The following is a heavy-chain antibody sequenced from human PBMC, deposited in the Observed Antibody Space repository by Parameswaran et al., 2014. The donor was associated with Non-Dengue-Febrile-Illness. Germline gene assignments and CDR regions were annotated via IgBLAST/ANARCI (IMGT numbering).Heavy chain of an antibody. D-gene: IGHD6-19*01. Sequence: WVRQAPGQGLEWMGWISAYNGNTNYAQKVQGRVTMTTDTSTSTAYMELRSLRSDDTAVYYCARRNSGWYGSYFDYWGQGTLVTVSS. V-gene: IGHV1-18*01. CDR2: ISAYNGNT. CDR3: ARRNSGWYGSYFDY. J-gene: IGHJ4*02.